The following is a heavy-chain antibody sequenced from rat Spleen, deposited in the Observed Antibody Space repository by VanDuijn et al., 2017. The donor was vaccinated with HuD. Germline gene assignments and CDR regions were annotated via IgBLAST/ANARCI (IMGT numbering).Heavy chain of an antibody. Sequence: EVQLVESGGGLVQPGNSLKLSCAASGFTFSDYAMAWVRQSPKKGLEWVATIIYDGSSTYYRDSVKGRFTISRDNAKSTLYLQMDSLRSEDTATYYCATVSGSHYFDYWGQGVMVTVSS. D-gene: IGHD4-3*01. CDR2: IIYDGSST. J-gene: IGHJ2*01. CDR3: ATVSGSHYFDY. V-gene: IGHV5S10*01. CDR1: GFTFSDYA.